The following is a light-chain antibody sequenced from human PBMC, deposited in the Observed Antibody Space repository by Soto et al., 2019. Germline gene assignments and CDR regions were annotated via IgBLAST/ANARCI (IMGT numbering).Light chain of an antibody. J-gene: IGKJ1*01. CDR2: DAS. Sequence: EIVLTQSPATLSLSPGERATLSCRASQSVSSYLAWYQQKPGQAPRLLIYDASNRATGIPARFSGSGSGTDFTLTISSQEPEDFAVYYCQQRSNWPWTFGQGTKV. V-gene: IGKV3-11*01. CDR3: QQRSNWPWT. CDR1: QSVSSY.